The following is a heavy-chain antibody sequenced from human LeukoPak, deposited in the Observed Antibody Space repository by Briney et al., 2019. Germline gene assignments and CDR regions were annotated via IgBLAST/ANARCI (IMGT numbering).Heavy chain of an antibody. D-gene: IGHD3-22*01. CDR2: INHSGST. V-gene: IGHV4-34*01. Sequence: SETLSLTCAVYGGSFSGYYWSWIRQPPGKGLEWIGEINHSGSTNYNPSLKSRVTISVDTSKNQFSLKLSSVTAADTAVYYCARQRITMIVVVIHYYFDYWGQGTLVTVSS. CDR3: ARQRITMIVVVIHYYFDY. J-gene: IGHJ4*02. CDR1: GGSFSGYY.